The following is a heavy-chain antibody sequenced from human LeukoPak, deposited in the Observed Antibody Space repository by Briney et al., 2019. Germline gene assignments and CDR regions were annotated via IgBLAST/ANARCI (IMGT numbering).Heavy chain of an antibody. CDR3: ARDSRWFGELLGSTWFDP. J-gene: IGHJ5*02. CDR2: IYYSGST. Sequence: PSETLSLTCTVSGGSFSSYYWSWIRQPPGKGLEWIGYIYYSGSTNYNPSLKSRVTISVDTSKNQFSLKLSSVTAADTAVYYCARDSRWFGELLGSTWFDPWGQGTLVTVSS. CDR1: GGSFSSYY. D-gene: IGHD3-10*01. V-gene: IGHV4-59*01.